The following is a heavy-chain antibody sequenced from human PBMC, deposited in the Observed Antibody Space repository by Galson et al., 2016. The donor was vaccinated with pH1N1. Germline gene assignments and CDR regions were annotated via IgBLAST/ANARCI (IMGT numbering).Heavy chain of an antibody. CDR2: IYWDDDK. J-gene: IGHJ4*02. D-gene: IGHD1-26*01. V-gene: IGHV2-5*02. CDR1: GFSLSTSGVG. CDR3: AHNRERSGGSYYRPFDY. Sequence: PALVKPTQTLTLTCTFSGFSLSTSGVGVGWIRQPPGKALEWLALIYWDDDKRYSQSLKSRLTITKDTSKNQVVLIMTNMDPVDTATYYCAHNRERSGGSYYRPFDYWGQGTLVTVSS.